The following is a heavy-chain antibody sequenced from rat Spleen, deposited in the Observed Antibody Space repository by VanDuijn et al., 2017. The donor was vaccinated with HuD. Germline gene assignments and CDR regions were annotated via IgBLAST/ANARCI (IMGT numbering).Heavy chain of an antibody. V-gene: IGHV5-20*01. J-gene: IGHJ2*01. Sequence: EVQLVETGGGLVQPGRSLKLSCAASGFTFSDYYMAWVRQAPTKGLEWVASISYDGGSTYYRDSVKGRFTISRDNAKSTLYLQMDSLRSEDTATYYCAVAGYGYWGHGVMVTVSS. CDR3: AVAGYGY. CDR1: GFTFSDYY. CDR2: ISYDGGST. D-gene: IGHD1-7*01.